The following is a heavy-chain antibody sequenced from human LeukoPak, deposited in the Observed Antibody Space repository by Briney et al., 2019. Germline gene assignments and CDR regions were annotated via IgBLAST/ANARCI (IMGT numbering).Heavy chain of an antibody. J-gene: IGHJ4*02. V-gene: IGHV3-7*01. Sequence: GGSLRLSCAASGFTFNNYWMAWVRQAPGKGLEWVANIKEDGSGKHYVDSVKGRFTVSRDNARNSLYLQMNSLRADDTAVYYCARSNWGPEYWGQGTLVTVSS. CDR3: ARSNWGPEY. CDR2: IKEDGSGK. D-gene: IGHD7-27*01. CDR1: GFTFNNYW.